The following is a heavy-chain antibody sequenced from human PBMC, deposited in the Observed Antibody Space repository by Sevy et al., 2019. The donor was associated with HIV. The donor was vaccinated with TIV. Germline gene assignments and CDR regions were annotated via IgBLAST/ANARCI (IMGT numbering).Heavy chain of an antibody. CDR2: ISWKSGSI. CDR1: GFTFDDYA. CDR3: AKDFAVASYGMDV. J-gene: IGHJ6*02. D-gene: IGHD6-19*01. V-gene: IGHV3-9*01. Sequence: GGSLRLSCAASGFTFDDYAMHWVRQAPGKGLEWVSGISWKSGSIGYADSGKGRFTISRDNAKNSLYLQMNSLRAEDTALYYCAKDFAVASYGMDVWGQGTTVTVSS.